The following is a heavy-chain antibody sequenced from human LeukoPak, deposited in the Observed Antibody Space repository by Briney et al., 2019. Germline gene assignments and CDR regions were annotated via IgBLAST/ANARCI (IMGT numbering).Heavy chain of an antibody. D-gene: IGHD3-10*02. CDR1: GGSVSSGSYY. CDR3: ARDVRGVRDY. V-gene: IGHV4-61*01. CDR2: IYYSGST. Sequence: SETLSLTCTVSGGSVSSGSYYWSWTRQPPGKGLEWIGYIYYSGSTNYTPSLKSRVTISVDTSKNQFSLKLSSVTAADTAVYYCARDVRGVRDYWGQGTLVTVSS. J-gene: IGHJ4*02.